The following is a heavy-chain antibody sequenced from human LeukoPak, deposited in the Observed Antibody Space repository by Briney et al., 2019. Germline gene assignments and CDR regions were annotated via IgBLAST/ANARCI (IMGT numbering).Heavy chain of an antibody. CDR1: GYTFTSYG. CDR2: INSNNGNT. Sequence: ASVKVSCKASGYTFTSYGISWVRRAPGQGLEWMGSINSNNGNTNYEQKFQGRVTMTTDTSTSTAYMELRSLRSDDTAVYYCARDFAVTTQKYYYYGMDVWGQGTTVTVSS. D-gene: IGHD4-11*01. CDR3: ARDFAVTTQKYYYYGMDV. V-gene: IGHV1-18*01. J-gene: IGHJ6*02.